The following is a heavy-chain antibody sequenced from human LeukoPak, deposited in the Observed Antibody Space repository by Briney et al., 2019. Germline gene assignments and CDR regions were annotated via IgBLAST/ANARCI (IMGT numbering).Heavy chain of an antibody. CDR2: IYYTGSI. D-gene: IGHD3-10*01. J-gene: IGHJ6*02. CDR1: GASISTGGYY. V-gene: IGHV4-31*03. Sequence: SETLSLTCTFSGASISTGGYYWTWIRQPPGEGLERIGYIYYTGSIDYNPSLKSRLTISLDTSKSQFSLKLNSVTAADTAVYYCAREHSYYFGSETSTLDVWGQGTAVTVSS. CDR3: AREHSYYFGSETSTLDV.